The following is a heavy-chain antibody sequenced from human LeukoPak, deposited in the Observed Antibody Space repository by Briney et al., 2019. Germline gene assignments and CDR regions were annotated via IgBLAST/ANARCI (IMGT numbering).Heavy chain of an antibody. J-gene: IGHJ4*02. CDR1: GFTLSGAW. V-gene: IGHV3-7*01. CDR2: IREDGTEK. CDR3: ARHVGISF. D-gene: IGHD7-27*01. Sequence: PGGSLRLSCTASGFTLSGAWMTWVRQAPGKGLEWVANIREDGTEKNYVDSVKGRFTISRDNAKNSLFLQMSNLRDDDTAIYYCARHVGISFWGQGTLVTVSS.